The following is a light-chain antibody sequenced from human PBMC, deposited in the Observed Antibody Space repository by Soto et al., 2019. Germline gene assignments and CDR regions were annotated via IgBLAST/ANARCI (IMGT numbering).Light chain of an antibody. J-gene: IGKJ4*01. CDR3: QHYRKSPHT. CDR1: QSVSSSD. CDR2: GAS. V-gene: IGKV3-20*01. Sequence: VLTQSPGTLSLSPGERATLFCRAGQSVSSSDLAWYQQKPDQAPRLLIYGASSRATGIPDRFSGSGSGTDFTHTISSLEPEDVGVYYCQHYRKSPHTFGGGTKVDMK.